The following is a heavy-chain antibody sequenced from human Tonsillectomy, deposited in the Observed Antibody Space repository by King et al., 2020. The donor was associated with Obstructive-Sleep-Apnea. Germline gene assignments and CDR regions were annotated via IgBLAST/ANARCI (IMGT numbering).Heavy chain of an antibody. Sequence: VQLQESGPGLVKPSGTLSLTCAVSGGSISSSNWWNWVRQPPGKGLEWIGESWHSGSTNYNPSLKSRVTISVDNSQNQFSPFSLKLSSVTAADTAVYYCATRTHLWPYYFDYWGQGTLVTVSS. J-gene: IGHJ4*02. CDR3: ATRTHLWPYYFDY. CDR2: SWHSGST. CDR1: GGSISSSNW. V-gene: IGHV4-4*02. D-gene: IGHD5-18*01.